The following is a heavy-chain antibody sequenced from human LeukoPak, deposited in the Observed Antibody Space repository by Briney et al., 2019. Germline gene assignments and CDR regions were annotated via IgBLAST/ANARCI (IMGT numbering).Heavy chain of an antibody. J-gene: IGHJ4*02. V-gene: IGHV4-34*01. Sequence: SETLSLTCAVYGGSFSGYYWSWIRQPPGKGLEWIGEINHSGSTNYNPSLKSRVTISVDTSKNQFSPKLSSVTAADTAVYYCARAEDTAMVIDYWGQGTLVTVSS. CDR1: GGSFSGYY. CDR2: INHSGST. D-gene: IGHD5-18*01. CDR3: ARAEDTAMVIDY.